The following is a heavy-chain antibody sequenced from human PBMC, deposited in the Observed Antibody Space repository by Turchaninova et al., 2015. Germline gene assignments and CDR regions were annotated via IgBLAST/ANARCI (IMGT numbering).Heavy chain of an antibody. CDR1: GGSISAYY. V-gene: IGHV4-59*01. CDR3: ATNRVGDYFGSGSYYSFGP. J-gene: IGHJ5*02. D-gene: IGHD3-10*01. CDR2: IFHSGRT. Sequence: ESGPGLVKPSETLSLTCSVSGGSISAYYWSWIRQPPGKGLEWIGHIFHSGRTDYNPSLKSRVTISVDKSKNQFSLRLTSVTAADTAVYYCATNRVGDYFGSGSYYSFGPWGQGTLVTVSS.